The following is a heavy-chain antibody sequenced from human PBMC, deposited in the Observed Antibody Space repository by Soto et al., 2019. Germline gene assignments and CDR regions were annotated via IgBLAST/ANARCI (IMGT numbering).Heavy chain of an antibody. CDR1: GYSISSSNW. V-gene: IGHV4-28*01. J-gene: IGHJ4*02. D-gene: IGHD5-12*01. CDR2: IYYSGST. Sequence: QVQLQASGPGLVKPSDTLSLTCAVSGYSISSSNWWGWIRQPPGKGLEWIGYIYYSGSTYCNPSLKTRVTMSVDTSKNPFSLKLSSVTAVDTAVYYCARSAVAMTSVGYFDYWGQGTLVTVSS. CDR3: ARSAVAMTSVGYFDY.